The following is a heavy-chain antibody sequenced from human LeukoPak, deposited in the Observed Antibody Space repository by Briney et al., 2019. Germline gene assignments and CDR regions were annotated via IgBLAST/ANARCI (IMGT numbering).Heavy chain of an antibody. J-gene: IGHJ4*02. V-gene: IGHV1-18*01. Sequence: ARLKDSRKASGYTLTSYGIRWVRQAPGQKLAWVGWISAYNGNTNDAQKIQGRVTMTTDTSTRTAYMELRSLRSDDTAVYYCARSPYCSGGTCYSQYFDYWGQGTLVTVSP. CDR2: ISAYNGNT. CDR1: GYTLTSYG. CDR3: ARSPYCSGGTCYSQYFDY. D-gene: IGHD2-15*01.